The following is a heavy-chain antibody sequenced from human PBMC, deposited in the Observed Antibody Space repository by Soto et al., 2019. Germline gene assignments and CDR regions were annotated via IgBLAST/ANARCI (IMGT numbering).Heavy chain of an antibody. Sequence: NPSETLSLTCVVSGGSISSSHWWSWVRQSPGKGLEWIGEIYHNRNTSYNPSLKSRVSISVDESRNQFSLRLTSVTAADTAVYYCVAPTWSGHQSPDAYDVWGQGTMVTVSS. CDR3: VAPTWSGHQSPDAYDV. CDR1: GGSISSSHW. J-gene: IGHJ3*01. V-gene: IGHV4-4*02. CDR2: IYHNRNT. D-gene: IGHD3-3*01.